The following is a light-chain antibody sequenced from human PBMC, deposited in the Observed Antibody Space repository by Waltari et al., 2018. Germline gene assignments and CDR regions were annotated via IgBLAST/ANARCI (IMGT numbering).Light chain of an antibody. Sequence: DIQMTQSQPSLSASVGDRVTITCRASKNIRTYLNCYPQTPGKAPRLLIYAAYTLRSGVPARFSASGSGTNFTLTISSLQPEDFATFDCQQTYSDPRTFGGGTKV. CDR2: AAY. V-gene: IGKV1-39*01. J-gene: IGKJ4*01. CDR3: QQTYSDPRT. CDR1: KNIRTY.